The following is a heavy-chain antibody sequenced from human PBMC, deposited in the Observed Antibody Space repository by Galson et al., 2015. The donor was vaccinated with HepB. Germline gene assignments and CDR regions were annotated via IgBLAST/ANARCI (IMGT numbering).Heavy chain of an antibody. Sequence: SLRLSCAASGFTFNNYAMSWVRQAPGKGLEWVSTIRGNDGYTHYADSVKGRFTISRDNSKNTLYLQMNNLRGEDTAVYYCARDQGDDYVNYYYYYGMDVWGQGTTVTVSS. CDR2: IRGNDGYT. V-gene: IGHV3-23*01. CDR1: GFTFNNYA. D-gene: IGHD4-17*01. J-gene: IGHJ6*02. CDR3: ARDQGDDYVNYYYYYGMDV.